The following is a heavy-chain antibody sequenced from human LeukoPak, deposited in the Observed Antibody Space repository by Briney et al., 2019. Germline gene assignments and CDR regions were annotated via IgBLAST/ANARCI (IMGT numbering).Heavy chain of an antibody. CDR2: IYIGDRA. CDR3: VTDRDPHYGMHV. CDR1: GLSVINKY. V-gene: IGHV3-53*01. J-gene: IGHJ6*02. Sequence: PGGSLRLSCAASGLSVINKYVTWVRQAPGKGLEWVSVIYIGDRADYSDSVKGRFTISRDNLKNTLYLQMNNLRVEDSAVYYCVTDRDPHYGMHVWGQGTTVTVSS.